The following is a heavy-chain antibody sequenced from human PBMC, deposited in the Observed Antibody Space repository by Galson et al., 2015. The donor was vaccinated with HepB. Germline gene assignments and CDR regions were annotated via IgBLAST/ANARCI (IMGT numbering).Heavy chain of an antibody. D-gene: IGHD3-22*01. Sequence: SVKVSCKASGDTFPAYYIHWVRQAPGQGPEWMGRINPYSGDTDFEQRFQDRVTLTTDTSISTAYMELTNLKSDDTAVYYCARPLYYDSSGYYYGAGIEFWGQGTLVTVSS. CDR2: INPYSGDT. V-gene: IGHV1-2*06. J-gene: IGHJ4*02. CDR1: GDTFPAYY. CDR3: ARPLYYDSSGYYYGAGIEF.